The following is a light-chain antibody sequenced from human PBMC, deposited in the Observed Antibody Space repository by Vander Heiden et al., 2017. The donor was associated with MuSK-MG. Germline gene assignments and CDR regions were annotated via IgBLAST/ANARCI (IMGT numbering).Light chain of an antibody. CDR2: DAS. CDR1: QDISNY. CDR3: QQDDNLPIT. J-gene: IGKJ4*01. V-gene: IGKV1-33*01. Sequence: DIQMTQSRSSLSASVGDRVTITCQASQDISNYLNWYQQKPGKAPKLLIYDASNLETGVPSRFSGSGSGTDFTFAISSLQPEDVATYYCQQDDNLPITFGGGTEVEIK.